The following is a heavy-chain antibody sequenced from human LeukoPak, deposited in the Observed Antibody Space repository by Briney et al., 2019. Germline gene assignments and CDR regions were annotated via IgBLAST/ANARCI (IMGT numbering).Heavy chain of an antibody. CDR1: GFTVSSNY. D-gene: IGHD2-2*01. V-gene: IGHV3-53*01. CDR3: ARGSTVVVPLDY. J-gene: IGHJ4*02. Sequence: PGGSLRLSCAASGFTVSSNYMSWVRQAPGKGLEWVSVIYSGGSTYYADSVKGRFTTSRDNSKNTLYLQMNSLRAEDTAVYYCARGSTVVVPLDYWGQGTLVTVSS. CDR2: IYSGGST.